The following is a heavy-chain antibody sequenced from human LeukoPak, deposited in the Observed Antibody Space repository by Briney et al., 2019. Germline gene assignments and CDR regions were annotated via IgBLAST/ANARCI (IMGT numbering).Heavy chain of an antibody. CDR2: ISGSGGST. CDR3: ARDYYGSGSYFWVQRPIDS. Sequence: GGSLRLSCAASGFTFSSYAMSWVRQPPGKGLEWVSAISGSGGSTYYADSVKGRFTISRDNSKNTLYLQINSLRAEDTAVYYCARDYYGSGSYFWVQRPIDSWGQGTLVTVSS. J-gene: IGHJ4*02. CDR1: GFTFSSYA. V-gene: IGHV3-23*01. D-gene: IGHD3-10*01.